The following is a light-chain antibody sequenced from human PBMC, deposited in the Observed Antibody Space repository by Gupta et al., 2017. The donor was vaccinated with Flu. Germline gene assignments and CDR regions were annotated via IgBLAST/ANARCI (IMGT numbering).Light chain of an antibody. CDR3: HLEGISLYT. V-gene: IGKV3-20*01. J-gene: IGKJ2*01. CDR1: QSVNNNL. CDR2: GAS. Sequence: GTLSLSPGERATRSVRASQSVNNNLLTCYQQKPGLAPRLLIYGASGSATGLPDTFTASRSGTDFTLTIRRLVPEDLAVYYCHLEGISLYTFGQGTKMEIK.